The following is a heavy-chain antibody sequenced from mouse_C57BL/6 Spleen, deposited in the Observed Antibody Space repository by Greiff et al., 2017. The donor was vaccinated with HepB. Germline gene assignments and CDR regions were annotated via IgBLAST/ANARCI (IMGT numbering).Heavy chain of an antibody. CDR1: GFNIKDDY. V-gene: IGHV14-4*01. D-gene: IGHD2-4*01. CDR2: IDPENGDT. J-gene: IGHJ4*01. Sequence: VQLKESGAELVRPGASVKLSCTASGFNIKDDYMHWVKQRPEQGLEWIGWIDPENGDTEYASKFQGKATITADTSSNTAYLQLSSLTSEDTAVYYCTNRRDYDEDYAMDYWGQGTSVTVSS. CDR3: TNRRDYDEDYAMDY.